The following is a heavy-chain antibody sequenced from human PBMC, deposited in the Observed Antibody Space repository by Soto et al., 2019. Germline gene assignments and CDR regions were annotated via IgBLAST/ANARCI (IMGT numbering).Heavy chain of an antibody. CDR3: ARIPYNWNSEYYYYYYGMDV. Sequence: SGPTLVNPTQTLTLTCTFSGFSLSTSGMCVSWIRQPPGKALEWLALIDWDDDKYYSTSLKTRLTISKDTSKNQVVLTMTNMDPVDTATYYCARIPYNWNSEYYYYYYGMDVWGQGTTVTVSS. CDR1: GFSLSTSGMC. CDR2: IDWDDDK. V-gene: IGHV2-70*01. D-gene: IGHD1-7*01. J-gene: IGHJ6*02.